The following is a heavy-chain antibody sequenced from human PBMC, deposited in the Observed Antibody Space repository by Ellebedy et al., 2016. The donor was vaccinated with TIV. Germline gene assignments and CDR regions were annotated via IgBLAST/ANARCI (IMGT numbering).Heavy chain of an antibody. CDR1: GFTFSSYA. Sequence: GESLKISXSASGFTFSSYAMHWVRQAPGKGLEYVSAISSNGGSTYYADSVKGRFTISRDNSKNTLYLQMNSLRAEDTAVYYCARDKKNYFDYWGQGTLVTVSS. CDR3: ARDKKNYFDY. J-gene: IGHJ4*02. V-gene: IGHV3-64*04. CDR2: ISSNGGST.